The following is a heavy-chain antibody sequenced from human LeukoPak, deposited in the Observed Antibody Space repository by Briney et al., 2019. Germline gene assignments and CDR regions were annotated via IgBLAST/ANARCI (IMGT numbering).Heavy chain of an antibody. CDR3: ARGGGLDV. J-gene: IGHJ6*02. D-gene: IGHD3-16*01. CDR2: ISYDGINK. V-gene: IGHV3-30-3*01. Sequence: PGRSLRLSCAASGFTFSSYAMDWVRQAPGKGLEWVAVISYDGINKYYADSVKGRFTISRDNSKNTLYLQMNSLRAEDTAVYFCARGGGLDVWGQGATVTVSS. CDR1: GFTFSSYA.